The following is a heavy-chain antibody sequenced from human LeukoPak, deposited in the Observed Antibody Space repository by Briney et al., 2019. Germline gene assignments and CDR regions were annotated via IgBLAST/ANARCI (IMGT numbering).Heavy chain of an antibody. V-gene: IGHV3-30*04. D-gene: IGHD5-18*01. J-gene: IGHJ4*02. Sequence: GGSLRLSCAASGFTFSSYAMHWVRQAPGKGLEWVAVISYEGSNKYYADSVKGRFTISRDNSKNTLYLQMNSLRAEDTAVYYCASGVDTAMVFDYWGQGTLVTVSS. CDR1: GFTFSSYA. CDR2: ISYEGSNK. CDR3: ASGVDTAMVFDY.